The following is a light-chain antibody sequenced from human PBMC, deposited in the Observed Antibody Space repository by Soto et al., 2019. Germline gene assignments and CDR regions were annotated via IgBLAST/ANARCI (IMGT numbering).Light chain of an antibody. J-gene: IGLJ1*01. CDR1: SSDVGDYNY. CDR3: SSYAGSLYV. CDR2: EVS. Sequence: QSMLTQPPSASGSPGQSVTISCTGTSSDVGDYNYVSWYQQHPDKAPKLMIYEVSKRPSGVPDRFSGSKSGNTASLTVSGLQAEDEADYYCSSYAGSLYVFGTGTKLTVL. V-gene: IGLV2-8*01.